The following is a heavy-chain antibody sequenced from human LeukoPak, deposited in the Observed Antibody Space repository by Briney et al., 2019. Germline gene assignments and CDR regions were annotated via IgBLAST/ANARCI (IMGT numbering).Heavy chain of an antibody. Sequence: GGSLRLSCAASGFTFSDYYMSWIRQAPGKGLEWVSYISSSGSTIYYADSVKGRFTISRDNGKNSLYLQMNSLRAEDTAVYYCARDIAVAGTHYYYGMDVWGQGTTVTVSS. J-gene: IGHJ6*02. V-gene: IGHV3-11*01. D-gene: IGHD6-19*01. CDR1: GFTFSDYY. CDR3: ARDIAVAGTHYYYGMDV. CDR2: ISSSGSTI.